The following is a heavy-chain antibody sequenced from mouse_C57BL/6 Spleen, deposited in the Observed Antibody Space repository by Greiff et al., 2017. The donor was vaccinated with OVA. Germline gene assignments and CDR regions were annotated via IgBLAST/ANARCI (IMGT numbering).Heavy chain of an antibody. CDR3: ATTFGSSYDFDY. Sequence: EVQLQQSGPELVKPGASVKISCKASGYTFTDYYMNWVKQSHGKSLEWIGDINPNNGGTSYNQKFKGKATLTVDKSSSTAYMELRSLTSEDSAVYYCATTFGSSYDFDYWGQGTTLTVSS. CDR1: GYTFTDYY. J-gene: IGHJ2*01. V-gene: IGHV1-26*01. CDR2: INPNNGGT. D-gene: IGHD1-1*01.